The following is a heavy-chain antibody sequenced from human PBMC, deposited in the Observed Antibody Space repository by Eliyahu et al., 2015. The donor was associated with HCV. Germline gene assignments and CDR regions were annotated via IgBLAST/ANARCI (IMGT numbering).Heavy chain of an antibody. V-gene: IGHV1-3*01. Sequence: QVQVVQSGAEVKKPGASVKVSCKASGYTSISXXHWVRQAPGXTLEXMGWIHVVTGDTRFSQKFQGRVAFTTDTSTSTVYMELRGLRSEDTAVYYCAKDSDGSGRIFDYWGQGTLVTVSS. CDR1: GYTSISX. CDR2: IHVVTGDT. J-gene: IGHJ4*02. D-gene: IGHD3-10*01. CDR3: AKDSDGSGRIFDY.